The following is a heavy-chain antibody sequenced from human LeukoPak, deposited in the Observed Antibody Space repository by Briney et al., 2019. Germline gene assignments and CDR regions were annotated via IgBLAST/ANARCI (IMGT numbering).Heavy chain of an antibody. D-gene: IGHD3-22*01. CDR1: GYTFTSYD. CDR2: MNPNSGNT. J-gene: IGHJ5*02. CDR3: ARRYYDSSGWQFDP. Sequence: ASVKVSCKASGYTFTSYDINWVRQATGQGLEWMGWMNPNSGNTGYAQKFQGRVTMTRDTSISTAYMELSRLRSDDTAVYYCARRYYDSSGWQFDPWGQGTLVTVSS. V-gene: IGHV1-8*01.